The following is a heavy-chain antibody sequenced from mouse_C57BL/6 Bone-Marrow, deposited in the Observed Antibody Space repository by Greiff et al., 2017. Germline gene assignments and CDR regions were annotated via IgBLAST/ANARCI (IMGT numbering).Heavy chain of an antibody. V-gene: IGHV5-4*03. D-gene: IGHD2-1*01. CDR1: GFTFSSYA. CDR3: ARGGWYDYLDY. J-gene: IGHJ2*01. Sequence: EVNVVESGGGLVKPGGSLKLSCAASGFTFSSYAMSWVRQTPGTRLEWVATISDGGSYTYYPDNVKGRFTISRDKAKNTLYLQMSHLKSEDTALYYGARGGWYDYLDYGGQGTTLTVSS. CDR2: ISDGGSYT.